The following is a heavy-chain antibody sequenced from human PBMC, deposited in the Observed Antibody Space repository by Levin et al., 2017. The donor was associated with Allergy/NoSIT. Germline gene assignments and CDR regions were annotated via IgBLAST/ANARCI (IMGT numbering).Heavy chain of an antibody. Sequence: PGGSLRLSCVVSGFSFSSSWMSWVRQAPGKGLEWVANINEDGSAKYYVDSVKGRFTVSRDNAENSLYLQMDDLRAEDTALYYCAREVTMGGGAWGQGTLVTVSS. J-gene: IGHJ5*02. CDR3: AREVTMGGGA. V-gene: IGHV3-7*03. D-gene: IGHD3-16*01. CDR2: INEDGSAK. CDR1: GFSFSSSW.